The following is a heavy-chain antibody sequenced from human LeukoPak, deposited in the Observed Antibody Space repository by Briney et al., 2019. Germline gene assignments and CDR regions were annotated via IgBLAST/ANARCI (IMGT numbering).Heavy chain of an antibody. CDR2: INHSGST. CDR1: GGSFSGYY. D-gene: IGHD6-13*01. Sequence: SETLSLTCAVYGGSFSGYYWSWIRQPPGKGLEWIAEINHSGSTSYNPSLKSRVTISVDTSKNQFSLKLSSVTAADTAVYYCARMASNSSSWYAGLRYYFDYWGQGTLVTVSS. J-gene: IGHJ4*02. CDR3: ARMASNSSSWYAGLRYYFDY. V-gene: IGHV4-34*01.